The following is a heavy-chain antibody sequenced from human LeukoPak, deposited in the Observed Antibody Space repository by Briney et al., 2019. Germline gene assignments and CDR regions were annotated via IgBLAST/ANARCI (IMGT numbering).Heavy chain of an antibody. J-gene: IGHJ4*02. CDR1: GFTFSSYE. Sequence: PGGSLRLSCAASGFTFSSYEMNWVRQAPGKGLEWVSYISSSGSTIYYADSVKGRFTISRDNAKNSLYLQMNSLRAEDTAVYYCARAPHCSSTRAVPPPPCEFDYWGQGTLVTVSS. CDR2: ISSSGSTI. CDR3: ARAPHCSSTRAVPPPPCEFDY. D-gene: IGHD2-2*01. V-gene: IGHV3-48*03.